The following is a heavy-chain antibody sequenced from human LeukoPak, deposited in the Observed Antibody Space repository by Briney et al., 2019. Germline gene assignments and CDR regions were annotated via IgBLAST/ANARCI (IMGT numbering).Heavy chain of an antibody. J-gene: IGHJ4*02. D-gene: IGHD2-15*01. V-gene: IGHV4-34*01. Sequence: SETLSLTCAVYGGSFSGYYWSWLRQPPGKGLEWIGEINHSGSTNYNPSLKSRVTISVDTSKNQFSLKLSSVTAADTAVYYCAREEGVVAATPFDYWGQGTLVTVSS. CDR3: AREEGVVAATPFDY. CDR2: INHSGST. CDR1: GGSFSGYY.